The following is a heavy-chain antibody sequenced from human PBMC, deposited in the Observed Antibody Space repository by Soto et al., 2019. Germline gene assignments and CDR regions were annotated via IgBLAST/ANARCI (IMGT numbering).Heavy chain of an antibody. J-gene: IGHJ5*02. Sequence: QVQLVQSGAEVKKPGASVKVSCKASGYTFTSYDINWVRQATGQGLEWMGWMNPNSGNTGYAQKCQGRVTMTRNTSISTAYMELSSLRSEDTAVYYCARGVFWSGYYTGWFDPWGQGTLVTVSS. V-gene: IGHV1-8*01. CDR1: GYTFTSYD. CDR2: MNPNSGNT. D-gene: IGHD3-3*01. CDR3: ARGVFWSGYYTGWFDP.